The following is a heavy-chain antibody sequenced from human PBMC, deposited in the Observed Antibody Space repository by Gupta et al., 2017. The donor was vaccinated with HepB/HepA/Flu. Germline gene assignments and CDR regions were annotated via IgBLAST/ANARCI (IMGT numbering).Heavy chain of an antibody. Sequence: EVQLLESGGGLVQPGGSLRLSCAASGFTFSSYAMSWVRQAPGTGLEWVSAISGSGGSTYYADSVKGRFTISRDNSKNTLYLQMNSLRAEDTAVYYCAKDITYYDILTGYASYGMDVWGQGTTVTVSS. CDR2: ISGSGGST. D-gene: IGHD3-9*01. CDR3: AKDITYYDILTGYASYGMDV. CDR1: GFTFSSYA. V-gene: IGHV3-23*01. J-gene: IGHJ6*02.